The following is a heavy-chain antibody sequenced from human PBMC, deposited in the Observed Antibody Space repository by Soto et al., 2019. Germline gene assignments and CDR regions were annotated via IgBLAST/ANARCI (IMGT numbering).Heavy chain of an antibody. Sequence: NLGGSLRLSCPTSGFPFSDYHMSWIRQAPGKGLEWLSHISPKSTYRNYADSVKGRFTISRDNTKSSLFLQMNSLGVEDTAVYYCVRGGGGGLFEHWGQGVLVTVSS. CDR3: VRGGGGGLFEH. CDR2: ISPKSTYR. V-gene: IGHV3-11*06. CDR1: GFPFSDYH. J-gene: IGHJ4*02. D-gene: IGHD2-21*01.